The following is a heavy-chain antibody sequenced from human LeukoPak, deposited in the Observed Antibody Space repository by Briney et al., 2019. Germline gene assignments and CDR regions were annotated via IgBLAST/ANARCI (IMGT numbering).Heavy chain of an antibody. CDR1: GFTFNSYT. CDR3: ARETTSGWYDY. CDR2: ISHDETNK. D-gene: IGHD6-19*01. V-gene: IGHV3-30-3*01. J-gene: IGHJ4*02. Sequence: PGGSLRLSCAASGFTFNSYTMHWVRQAPGKGLEWVAVISHDETNKFYADSVKGRFTISRDNSKNTLYLQMNSLRGEDTAVYYCARETTSGWYDYWGQGTLVTVSS.